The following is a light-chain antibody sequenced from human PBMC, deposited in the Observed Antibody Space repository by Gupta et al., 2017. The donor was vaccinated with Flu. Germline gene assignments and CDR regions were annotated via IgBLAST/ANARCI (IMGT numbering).Light chain of an antibody. CDR3: QQRDSTLWT. J-gene: IGKJ1*01. CDR1: QKINSY. CDR2: TAS. Sequence: DIQMTQSPSSLSASVGDRVTITCRASQKINSYLNWYQGKPGKAPKLLIYTASSLQSGVPSRFSGSGSGTDFTLTISRLQSEDFATYYCQQRDSTLWTFGQGTKVEI. V-gene: IGKV1-39*01.